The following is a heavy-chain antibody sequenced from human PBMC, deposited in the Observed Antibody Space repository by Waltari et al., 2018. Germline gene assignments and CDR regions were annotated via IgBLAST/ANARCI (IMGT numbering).Heavy chain of an antibody. D-gene: IGHD3-22*01. CDR1: GYTFTDYY. CDR3: ARDKDYIDFSGYDLDH. J-gene: IGHJ4*02. CDR2: VNPNSGGT. V-gene: IGHV1-2*02. Sequence: QVMLVQSGAEVKKPGASVKVSCKASGYTFTDYYIHWVRQAPGQGLEWVGWVNPNSGGTNVPQKFKGRVTMTRDPSITTAYMDLRGLTSDDTAVYYCARDKDYIDFSGYDLDHWGQGTLVTVSS.